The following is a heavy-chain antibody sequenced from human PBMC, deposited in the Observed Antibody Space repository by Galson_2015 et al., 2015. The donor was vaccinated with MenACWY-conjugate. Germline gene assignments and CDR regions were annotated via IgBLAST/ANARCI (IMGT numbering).Heavy chain of an antibody. V-gene: IGHV3-15*01. CDR2: IKCKTDGGTT. D-gene: IGHD3-16*01. CDR3: TRDRDVGGARWWFDP. CDR1: GITFSNVW. J-gene: IGHJ5*02. Sequence: SLRLSCAASGITFSNVWMSWVRQAPGKGLEGVARIKCKTDGGTTDYATPVKGRFTISRDDSTNTLYLQMNSLKIEDTAVYFCTRDRDVGGARWWFDPWGQGTLVTVSS.